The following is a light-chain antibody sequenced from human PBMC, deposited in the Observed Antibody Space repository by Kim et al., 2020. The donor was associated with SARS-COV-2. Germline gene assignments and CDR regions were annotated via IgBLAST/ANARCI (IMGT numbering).Light chain of an antibody. CDR1: EVGRNX. J-gene: IGLJ3*02. Sequence: PGQTAPXTGSWIEVGRNXSXWYXQRQGQSLVLVIYRDDKRPSGIPERFSGSTSGNTATLTISGTQPXDEADYYCQAWDNNIVVFGGGTQLTVL. CDR2: RDD. V-gene: IGLV3-1*01. CDR3: QAWDNNIVV.